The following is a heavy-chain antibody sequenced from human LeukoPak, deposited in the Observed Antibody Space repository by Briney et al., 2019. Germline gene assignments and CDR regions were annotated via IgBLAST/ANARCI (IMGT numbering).Heavy chain of an antibody. CDR1: GGSISSYY. V-gene: IGHV4-59*01. CDR2: VYYIDNT. CDR3: ARELGGNRALMY. D-gene: IGHD1-14*01. J-gene: IGHJ4*02. Sequence: KPSEPLSLTCTVSGGSISSYYWSWIRRPPGKGLEWIGSVYYIDNTNYNPFVESRVTISVDPSNNQFSLKLTSVTAADAAIYYCARELGGNRALMYWGQGALVTVSS.